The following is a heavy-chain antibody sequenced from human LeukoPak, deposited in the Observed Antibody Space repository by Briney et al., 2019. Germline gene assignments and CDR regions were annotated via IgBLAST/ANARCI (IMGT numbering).Heavy chain of an antibody. V-gene: IGHV3-21*01. CDR3: ARVPPYYDFWSGYSAYYYYYYGMDV. CDR2: ISSSSSYI. CDR1: GFTFSSYS. Sequence: PGGSLRLSCAASGFTFSSYSMNWVRQAPGKGLEWVSSISSSSSYIYYADSVKGRFTISRDNAKNSLYLQMNGLRAEDTAVYYCARVPPYYDFWSGYSAYYYYYYGMDVWGQGTTVTVSS. D-gene: IGHD3-3*01. J-gene: IGHJ6*02.